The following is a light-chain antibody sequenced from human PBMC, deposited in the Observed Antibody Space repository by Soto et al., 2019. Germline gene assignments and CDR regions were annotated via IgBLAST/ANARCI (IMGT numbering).Light chain of an antibody. CDR1: QSVSGY. Sequence: EIVLTQSPATLSLSPGERATLSCRASQSVSGYLAWYQLKPGQPPRLLIYDASKRATGIPARFSGTGSGTDFTLTISSIEPEDFALYFCQQRLNWPRTFGQGTKVDI. CDR3: QQRLNWPRT. CDR2: DAS. J-gene: IGKJ1*01. V-gene: IGKV3-11*01.